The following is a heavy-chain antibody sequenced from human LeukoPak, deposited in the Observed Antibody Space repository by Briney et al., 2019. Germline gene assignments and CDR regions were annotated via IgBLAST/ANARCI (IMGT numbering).Heavy chain of an antibody. CDR2: IYSSGTT. CDR3: ARSTPPIGRSTYYFDY. J-gene: IGHJ4*02. D-gene: IGHD1-1*01. Sequence: PGGSLRLSCVAYGFTVSSNYMSWVRQAPGKGLEWVSVIYSSGTTYYADSVKGRFTISRDNSKNTLYLQMNSLRAEDTAVYYCARSTPPIGRSTYYFDYWGQGTLVTVSS. CDR1: GFTVSSNY. V-gene: IGHV3-53*01.